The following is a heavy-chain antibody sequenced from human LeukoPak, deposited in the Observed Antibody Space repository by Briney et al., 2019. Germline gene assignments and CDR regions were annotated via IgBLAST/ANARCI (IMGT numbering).Heavy chain of an antibody. D-gene: IGHD5-18*01. J-gene: IGHJ4*02. V-gene: IGHV4-59*01. CDR3: ARAVSEYTYGTRFDY. Sequence: SETLSLTCSVSGGYINSYYWSWIRQPPGKGLEWIGNLYYTGTTSYNPSLKSRVTISADTSKAQFSLNINSVTAADTAVCFCARAVSEYTYGTRFDYWGPGTLVAVSS. CDR1: GGYINSYY. CDR2: LYYTGTT.